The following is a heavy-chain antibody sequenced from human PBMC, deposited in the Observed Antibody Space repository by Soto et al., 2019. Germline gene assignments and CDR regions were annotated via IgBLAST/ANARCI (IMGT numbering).Heavy chain of an antibody. CDR3: ARRNYFYALDV. V-gene: IGHV4-34*01. CDR1: GGSFSGYY. Sequence: SETLSLTCAVSGGSFSGYYWGWVRQPPGKGLEWVGEINYSGSTNYNPSLKRRVSISVDTSKNQVTLKVTSVTAADTAMYYCARRNYFYALDVWGQGTTVTVSS. J-gene: IGHJ6*02. CDR2: INYSGST.